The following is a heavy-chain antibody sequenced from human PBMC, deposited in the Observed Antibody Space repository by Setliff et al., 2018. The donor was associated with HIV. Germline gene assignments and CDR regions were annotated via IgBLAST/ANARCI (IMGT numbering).Heavy chain of an antibody. D-gene: IGHD7-27*01. Sequence: PSETLSLTCTVSGGSISSDNWWNWVRQPPGKGLEWIGEIYHSGRTNYNPSLKSRVTISVDKSKNQFSLKVSSGTAADTAVYYCARQVGNKVLFDSWGQGTLVTVSS. CDR2: IYHSGRT. J-gene: IGHJ4*02. V-gene: IGHV4-4*02. CDR3: ARQVGNKVLFDS. CDR1: GGSISSDNW.